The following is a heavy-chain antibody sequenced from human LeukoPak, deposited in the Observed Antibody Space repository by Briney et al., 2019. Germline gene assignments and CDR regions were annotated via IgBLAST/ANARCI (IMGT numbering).Heavy chain of an antibody. CDR2: ISGGSGTI. CDR3: ARFETVAANWFEP. CDR1: GGSISSGN. Sequence: PSGTLSLTCAVSGGSISSGNWWSWVRQPPGKGLEWVSYISGGSGTIYYADSVKGRFTISRDNAKNSLFLQMNTLRAEDTALYYCARFETVAANWFEPWGQGTLVTVSS. J-gene: IGHJ5*02. D-gene: IGHD6-19*01. V-gene: IGHV3-48*01.